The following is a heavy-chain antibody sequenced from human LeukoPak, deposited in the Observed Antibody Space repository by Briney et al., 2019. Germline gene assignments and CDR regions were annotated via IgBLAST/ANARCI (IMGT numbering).Heavy chain of an antibody. CDR1: GFTFSSYG. V-gene: IGHV3-30*18. Sequence: PGGSLRLSCAASGFTFSSYGMHWVRQAPGKGLEWVAVISYDGSNKYYADSVKGRFTISRDNSKNTLYLQMNSLRAEDTAVYYCAKGSGYFYYGMDVWGQGTTVTVSS. J-gene: IGHJ6*02. CDR3: AKGSGYFYYGMDV. D-gene: IGHD3-10*01. CDR2: ISYDGSNK.